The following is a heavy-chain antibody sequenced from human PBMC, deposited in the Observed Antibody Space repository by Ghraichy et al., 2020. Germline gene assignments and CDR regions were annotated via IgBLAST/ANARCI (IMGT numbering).Heavy chain of an antibody. D-gene: IGHD2-8*01. CDR3: AKDQERDTNYRFDF. CDR2: ISDSGDST. J-gene: IGHJ4*02. CDR1: GFIFSNYA. Sequence: GGSLRLSCAASGFIFSNYAMSWVRQAPGKGLEWVSGISDSGDSTYYVDSVKGRFTISRDNSKNTLYLQMIILEAEDTALYYCAKDQERDTNYRFDFWGQGTLVAVSS. V-gene: IGHV3-23*01.